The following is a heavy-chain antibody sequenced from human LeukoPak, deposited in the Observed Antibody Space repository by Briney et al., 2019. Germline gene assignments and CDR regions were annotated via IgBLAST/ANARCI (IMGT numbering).Heavy chain of an antibody. Sequence: SETLSLTCTVSGYSISSGYYWSWIRQPPGKGLEWIGFISYSESTNYNPSLKSRVTISVDTSKNQFSLKLSSVTAADTAVYYCARDWGRGAAAGIDYWGQGTLVTVSS. CDR1: GYSISSGYY. J-gene: IGHJ4*02. CDR3: ARDWGRGAAAGIDY. CDR2: ISYSEST. D-gene: IGHD6-13*01. V-gene: IGHV4-38-2*02.